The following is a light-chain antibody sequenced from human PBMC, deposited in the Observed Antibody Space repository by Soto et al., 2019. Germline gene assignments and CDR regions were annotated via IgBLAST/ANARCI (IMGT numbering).Light chain of an antibody. CDR2: DAS. Sequence: DVQMTQSPSCLSASVGNRVTITCRASQSISTYLNWYQKKPGKAPNXXIYDASRLQSGVPSRFSGSGGGTDFTLSISSVQPEDFATYFCQQSYMDPITFGQGTRLEIK. CDR3: QQSYMDPIT. V-gene: IGKV1-39*01. CDR1: QSISTY. J-gene: IGKJ5*01.